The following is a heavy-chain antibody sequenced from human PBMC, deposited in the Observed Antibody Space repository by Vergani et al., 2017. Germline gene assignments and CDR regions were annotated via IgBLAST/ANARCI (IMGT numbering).Heavy chain of an antibody. CDR3: ARRSGGYYSGGKVHPLRTAFDV. CDR2: ISASGNA. Sequence: QVQLQASGPGRVKPSQTLSLTCTMSGGSISAGYYFWSWIRQPAGKGLEWLGHISASGNASHSPSLKTRVSMSVDTSKNQFSLTVTSVTAAYTAIYFCARRSGGYYSGGKVHPLRTAFDVWRHGTVVTVSS. J-gene: IGHJ3*01. D-gene: IGHD2-15*01. CDR1: GGSISAGYYF. V-gene: IGHV4-61*02.